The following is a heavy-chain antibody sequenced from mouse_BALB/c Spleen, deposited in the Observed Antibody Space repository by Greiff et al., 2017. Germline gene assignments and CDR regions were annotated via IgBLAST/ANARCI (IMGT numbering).Heavy chain of an antibody. D-gene: IGHD1-1*01. J-gene: IGHJ2*01. Sequence: EVQLQQSGTVLARPGASVKMSCKASGYTFTSYWMHWVKQRPGQGLEWIGAIYPGNSDTSYNQKFKGKAKLTAVTSTSTAYMELSSLTNEDSAVYYCTRSDYYGSRNYFDYWGQGTTLTVSS. V-gene: IGHV1-5*01. CDR2: IYPGNSDT. CDR1: GYTFTSYW. CDR3: TRSDYYGSRNYFDY.